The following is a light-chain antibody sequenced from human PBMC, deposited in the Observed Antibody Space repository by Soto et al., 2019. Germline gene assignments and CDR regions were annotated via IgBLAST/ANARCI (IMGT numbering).Light chain of an antibody. V-gene: IGKV3-11*01. CDR3: QQRTN. CDR1: QSVSIY. CDR2: EAS. J-gene: IGKJ2*01. Sequence: EIVLTRSPATLSLSPGESATLSCRASQSVSIYLAWYQQKPGQAPRLLIYEASRRATGIPARFGGSGSGTDFTLTISSLEPEDFAVYYCQQRTNFGQGTKLEIK.